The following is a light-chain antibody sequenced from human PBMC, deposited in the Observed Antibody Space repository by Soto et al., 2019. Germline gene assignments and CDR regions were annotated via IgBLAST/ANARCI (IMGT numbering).Light chain of an antibody. CDR2: GAS. J-gene: IGKJ4*01. Sequence: EIVMTQSPATLSVSPGERATLSCRASQSVSSNLAWYQQKPGQAPRLLIYGASTRAPGIPARFSGSGSGTEFTLTISSLQSEDFAVYYCQQYNNWPPGTTFGGGTKVEIK. CDR1: QSVSSN. V-gene: IGKV3-15*01. CDR3: QQYNNWPPGTT.